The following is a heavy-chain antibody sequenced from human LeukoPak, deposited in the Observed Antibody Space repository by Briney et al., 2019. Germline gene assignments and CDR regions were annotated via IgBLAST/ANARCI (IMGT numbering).Heavy chain of an antibody. CDR2: IKSKTDGGTT. Sequence: GGSLRLSCAASGFTFSNAWMSWVRQAPGKGLEWVGRIKSKTDGGTTDYAAPVKGRFTISRDDSKNTLYLQMNSLKTEDTAVYYCTTEAPDHPYYYDSSGPTGLDYWGQGTLVTVSS. CDR3: TTEAPDHPYYYDSSGPTGLDY. CDR1: GFTFSNAW. V-gene: IGHV3-15*01. D-gene: IGHD3-22*01. J-gene: IGHJ4*02.